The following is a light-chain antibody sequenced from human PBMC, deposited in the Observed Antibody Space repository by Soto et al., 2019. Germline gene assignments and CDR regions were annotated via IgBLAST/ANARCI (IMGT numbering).Light chain of an antibody. CDR3: LQYNDRPQT. CDR2: GNS. V-gene: IGKV3-15*01. J-gene: IGKJ1*01. CDR1: QSVGYY. Sequence: EIVMTQSPATLSVSPGGRAILSFRASQSVGYYLAWYQQRPGQAPRLLIFGNSTRATGIPARFSGSGSGTDFTLTISSLQSEDFAVYYCLQYNDRPQTFGQGTKVEI.